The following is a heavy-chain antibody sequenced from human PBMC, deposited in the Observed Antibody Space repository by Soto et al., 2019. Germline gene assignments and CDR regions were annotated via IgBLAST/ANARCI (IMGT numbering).Heavy chain of an antibody. D-gene: IGHD6-6*01. CDR3: TKKLGCPYPLDP. J-gene: IGHJ5*02. CDR1: GYTFIAYC. CDR2: ISPSNGDT. V-gene: IGHV1-18*01. Sequence: ASVKVSCKASGYTFIAYCINWVRQAPGQGLEWVGWISPSNGDTHYAQKFQGRVTLTTDTSMNTGYMELTSLTSDDTAVYYCTKKLGCPYPLDPSGQVTRVTVAS.